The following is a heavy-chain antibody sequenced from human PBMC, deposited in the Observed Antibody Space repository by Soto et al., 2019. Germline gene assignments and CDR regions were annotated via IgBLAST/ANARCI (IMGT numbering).Heavy chain of an antibody. Sequence: QVQLVQSGAEVKKPGSSVKVSCKASGGTFSSYAISWVRQAPGQGLERMGGVIPIFGTANYAQKFQGRVTITADESTSTAYMELSSLRSEDTAVYYCASNSGTVVTSPYFYYCGMDVWGQGTTVTVSS. D-gene: IGHD2-15*01. V-gene: IGHV1-69*01. CDR2: VIPIFGTA. CDR1: GGTFSSYA. CDR3: ASNSGTVVTSPYFYYCGMDV. J-gene: IGHJ6*02.